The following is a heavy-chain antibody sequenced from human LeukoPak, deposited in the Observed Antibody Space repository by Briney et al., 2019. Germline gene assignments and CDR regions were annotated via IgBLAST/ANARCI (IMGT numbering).Heavy chain of an antibody. CDR1: GGSISSYY. CDR2: IYYSGST. Sequence: SETLSLTCTVSGGSISSYYWSWIWQPPGKGLEWIGYIYYSGSTNYNPSLKSRVTISVDTSKNQFSLKLSSVTAADTAVYYCARGSYIAPWSWGQGTLVTVSS. CDR3: ARGSYIAPWS. D-gene: IGHD6-13*01. J-gene: IGHJ4*02. V-gene: IGHV4-59*01.